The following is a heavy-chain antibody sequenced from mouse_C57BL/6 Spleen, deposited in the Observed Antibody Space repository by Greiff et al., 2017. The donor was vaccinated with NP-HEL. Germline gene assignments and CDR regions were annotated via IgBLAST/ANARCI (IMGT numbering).Heavy chain of an antibody. V-gene: IGHV1-59*01. J-gene: IGHJ2*01. CDR2: IDPSDSYT. Sequence: QVQLQQSGAELVRPGTSVKLSCKASGYTFTSYWMHWVKQRPGQGLEWIGVIDPSDSYTNYNQKFKGKATLTVDTSSSTAYMQLSSLTSEDSAVYYCAREVPYYFDYWGQGTTLTVSS. CDR3: AREVPYYFDY. CDR1: GYTFTSYW.